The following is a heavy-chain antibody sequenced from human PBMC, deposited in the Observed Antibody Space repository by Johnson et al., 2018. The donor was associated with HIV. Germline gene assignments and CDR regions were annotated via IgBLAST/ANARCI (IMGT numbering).Heavy chain of an antibody. CDR1: GFTVSSNY. CDR3: ARVVVPNRWENAFDI. D-gene: IGHD1-26*01. V-gene: IGHV3-66*01. CDR2: IYSGGST. Sequence: VQLVESGGGLVQPGGSLRLSCAASGFTVSSNYMSWVRQAPGKGLEWVSVIYSGGSTYYADSVKGRFTISRDNSKNTLHLQMNSRRAEDTAVDYCARVVVPNRWENAFDIWGQGTMVTVSS. J-gene: IGHJ3*02.